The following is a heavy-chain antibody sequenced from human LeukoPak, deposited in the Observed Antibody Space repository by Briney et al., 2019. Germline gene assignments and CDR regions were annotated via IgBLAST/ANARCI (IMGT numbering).Heavy chain of an antibody. J-gene: IGHJ5*02. Sequence: GSSVRMSCKTSGQTFSIYGITWVRQAPGQGLEWMGWISTYNGITDYAQQFRGRISMSADTSTNTAYMELRILRPDDTAIYYCATEKSGWLDPWGKGTLVTVSS. V-gene: IGHV1-18*01. CDR3: ATEKSGWLDP. CDR1: GQTFSIYG. D-gene: IGHD5-12*01. CDR2: ISTYNGIT.